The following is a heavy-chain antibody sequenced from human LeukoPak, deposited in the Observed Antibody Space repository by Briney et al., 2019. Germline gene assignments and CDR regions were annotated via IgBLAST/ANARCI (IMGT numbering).Heavy chain of an antibody. V-gene: IGHV3-30*18. D-gene: IGHD3-10*01. CDR3: AKDGSGYYGSGSYIGY. Sequence: GGSLRLSCAPSGFTFSSYGMHWGRQAPGTGLAWVALISYDGSNKYYADSVKGRFTISRDNSKNTLYLQMNSLRAEDTAVYYCAKDGSGYYGSGSYIGYWGQGTLVTVSS. CDR1: GFTFSSYG. CDR2: ISYDGSNK. J-gene: IGHJ4*02.